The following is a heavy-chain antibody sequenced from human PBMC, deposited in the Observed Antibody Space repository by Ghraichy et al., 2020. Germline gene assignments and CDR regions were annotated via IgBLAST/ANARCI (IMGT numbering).Heavy chain of an antibody. CDR2: IYTSGST. D-gene: IGHD5-18*01. CDR3: ARDALINVDTARDAEYFQH. V-gene: IGHV4-4*07. J-gene: IGHJ1*01. Sequence: SETLSLTCTVSGGSISSYYWSWIRQPAGKGLEWIGRIYTSGSTNYNPSLKSRVTMSVDTSKNQFSLKLSSVTAADTAVYYCARDALINVDTARDAEYFQHWGQGTLVTVSS. CDR1: GGSISSYY.